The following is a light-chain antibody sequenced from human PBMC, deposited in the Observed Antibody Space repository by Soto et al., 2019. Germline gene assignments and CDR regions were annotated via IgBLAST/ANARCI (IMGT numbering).Light chain of an antibody. CDR1: SSDVGRYNY. CDR3: SSYTNSSTLYV. J-gene: IGLJ1*01. CDR2: EVS. Sequence: QSVLTQPASVSGSPGQSITISCTGSSSDVGRYNYVSWYQHHTGKAPKLMICEVSNRPSGVSNRFSGSKSGNTASLTHSGLQAEDDADYHCSSYTNSSTLYVFGTGTKLTVL. V-gene: IGLV2-14*01.